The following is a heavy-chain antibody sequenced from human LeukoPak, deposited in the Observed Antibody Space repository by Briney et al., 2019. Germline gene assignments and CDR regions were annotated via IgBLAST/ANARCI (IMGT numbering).Heavy chain of an antibody. CDR1: GGSVSSGSYY. Sequence: SETLSLTCTVSGGSVSSGSYYWSWIRQPPGKGLEWTGYIYYSGSTNYNPSLKSRVTMSVDTSKNQFSLKLSSVTAADTAVYYCARGSGYSLVGGLVDYWGQGTLVTVSS. CDR2: IYYSGST. D-gene: IGHD5-18*01. V-gene: IGHV4-61*01. CDR3: ARGSGYSLVGGLVDY. J-gene: IGHJ4*02.